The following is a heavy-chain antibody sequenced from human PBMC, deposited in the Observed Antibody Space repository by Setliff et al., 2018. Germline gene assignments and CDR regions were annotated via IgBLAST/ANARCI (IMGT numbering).Heavy chain of an antibody. CDR1: GGSISSGGYY. J-gene: IGHJ4*02. Sequence: SETLSLTCAVSGGSISSGGYYWSWIRRHPGKGLEWIGYIYYSGSTYYNPSLKSRLTISVDTSKTQFSLRLSSVTAADTAVYYCARAITSKYYFEYWGQGTLVTVSS. CDR2: IYYSGST. CDR3: ARAITSKYYFEY. D-gene: IGHD3-16*01. V-gene: IGHV4-31*11.